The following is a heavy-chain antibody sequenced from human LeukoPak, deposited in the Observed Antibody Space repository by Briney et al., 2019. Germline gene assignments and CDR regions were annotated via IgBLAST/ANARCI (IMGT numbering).Heavy chain of an antibody. D-gene: IGHD3-10*01. Sequence: ASVRVSCKASGYTFTCYYMHWVRQAPGQGGEGRGWMNTKSGGTNYAKKFQGRVTITRDTSISKAYMELSRLTSDDTPVYYCARDLGYYYGSGSYYMHNWFDPWGQGTLVTVSS. CDR3: ARDLGYYYGSGSYYMHNWFDP. CDR1: GYTFTCYY. V-gene: IGHV1-2*02. J-gene: IGHJ5*02. CDR2: MNTKSGGT.